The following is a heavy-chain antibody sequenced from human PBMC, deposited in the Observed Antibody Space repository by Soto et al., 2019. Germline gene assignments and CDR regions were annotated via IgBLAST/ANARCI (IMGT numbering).Heavy chain of an antibody. D-gene: IGHD3-16*01. J-gene: IGHJ4*02. V-gene: IGHV3-11*06. CDR3: ARERGYDYVWGRGGTLIDY. Sequence: QVQLVESGGGLVKPGGSLRLSCAASGFTFSDYYMSWIRQAPGKGLEWVSYISSSSSYTNYADSVKGRFTISRDNAKNSLYLQMNSLRAEDTAGYYCARERGYDYVWGRGGTLIDYWGQGTLVTVSS. CDR1: GFTFSDYY. CDR2: ISSSSSYT.